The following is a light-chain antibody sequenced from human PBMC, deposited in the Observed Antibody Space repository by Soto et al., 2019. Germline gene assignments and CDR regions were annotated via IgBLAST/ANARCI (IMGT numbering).Light chain of an antibody. CDR3: QSYDTGLGGYF. CDR2: GNN. V-gene: IGLV1-40*01. J-gene: IGLJ1*01. Sequence: QSVLTQPPSVSGAPGQRVTISCTGGSSNIGAGYDVQWYQQLPGTAPRLLIYGNNNRPSGVPERFSGSNSGTSASLAIAGLQSDDELDYYCQSYDTGLGGYFFGTVTKLTVL. CDR1: SSNIGAGYD.